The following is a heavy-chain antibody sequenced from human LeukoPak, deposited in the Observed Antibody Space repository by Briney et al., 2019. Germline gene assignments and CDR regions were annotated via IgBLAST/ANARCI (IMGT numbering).Heavy chain of an antibody. CDR2: IYSGGST. CDR1: GFTFSSNY. D-gene: IGHD5-18*01. V-gene: IGHV3-53*05. CDR3: ARDREFSYAFSPYYFDY. J-gene: IGHJ4*02. Sequence: GGSLRLSCAASGFTFSSNYMSWVRQAPGKGLEWVSVIYSGGSTYYSDSVKGRFTISRDNSKNTLYLQMNSLRAEDTAVYYCARDREFSYAFSPYYFDYWGQGTLVTVSS.